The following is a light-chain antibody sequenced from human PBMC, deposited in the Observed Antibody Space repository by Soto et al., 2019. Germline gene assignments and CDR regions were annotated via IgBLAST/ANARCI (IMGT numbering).Light chain of an antibody. V-gene: IGLV8-61*01. CDR3: ALYMGSGIWV. CDR1: SGSVSTSYY. J-gene: IGLJ3*02. CDR2: STN. Sequence: QAVVTQEPSLTVSPGGTVTLTCGLNSGSVSTSYYPSWYQQTPGQAPRTLIYSTNTRSSGVPDRFSGSILGNKAALTITGAQADDESDYYCALYMGSGIWVFGGGTKLTVL.